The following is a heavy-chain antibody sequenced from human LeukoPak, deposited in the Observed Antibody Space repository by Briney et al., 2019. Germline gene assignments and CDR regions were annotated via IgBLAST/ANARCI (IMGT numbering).Heavy chain of an antibody. CDR2: IRNDGSNK. V-gene: IGHV3-30*02. D-gene: IGHD3-22*01. CDR3: AREVRYDSSGYYQHTTLYYYYYTAV. CDR1: GFTFSSYG. J-gene: IGHJ6*03. Sequence: PGGSLRLSCAASGFTFSSYGMHWVRQALGKGLEWVAFIRNDGSNKYYADSVKGRFTISRDNAKNSLYLQMNSLRAEDTAVYYCAREVRYDSSGYYQHTTLYYYYYTAVWGKGTTVTVSS.